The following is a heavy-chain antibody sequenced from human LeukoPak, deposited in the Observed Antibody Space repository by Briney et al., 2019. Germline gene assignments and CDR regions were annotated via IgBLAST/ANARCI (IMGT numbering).Heavy chain of an antibody. CDR3: AISKSVVLTSPVGY. CDR1: GYSFASCW. CDR2: IYSGDSDT. Sequence: GESLKTSCKGSGYSFASCWNGWVRQMPGKGLEGMGMIYSGDSDTSYSPSFQGQVSISADKSINHAYLQWSCLKAADTAMYYCAISKSVVLTSPVGYWGQGTLVTVSS. J-gene: IGHJ4*02. D-gene: IGHD3-22*01. V-gene: IGHV5-51*01.